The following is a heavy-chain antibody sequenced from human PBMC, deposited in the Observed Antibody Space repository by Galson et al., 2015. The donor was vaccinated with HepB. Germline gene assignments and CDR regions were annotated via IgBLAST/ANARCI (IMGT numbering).Heavy chain of an antibody. CDR2: VNSGGYAV. CDR3: VTYYYDSGGYSY. V-gene: IGHV3-48*03. Sequence: SLRLSCAASGFTFNISAMAWVRQVPGKGLEWVSSVNSGGYAVYADSVKGRFTISRDNAKNTLYLQTDSLGAEDTAVYYCVTYYYDSGGYSYWGQGTLVTVAS. D-gene: IGHD3-22*01. J-gene: IGHJ4*02. CDR1: GFTFNISA.